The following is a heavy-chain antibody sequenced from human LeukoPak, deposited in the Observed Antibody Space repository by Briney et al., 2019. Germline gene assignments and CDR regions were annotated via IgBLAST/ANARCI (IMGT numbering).Heavy chain of an antibody. V-gene: IGHV1-2*06. D-gene: IGHD2-15*01. Sequence: GASVKVSCKASGYTFTSYYMHWVRQAPGQGLEWMGRINPNSGGTNYAQKFQGRVTMTRDTSISTAYMELSRLRSDDTAVYYCARDLRCSGGSCYDYWGQGTLVTVSS. CDR2: INPNSGGT. J-gene: IGHJ4*02. CDR3: ARDLRCSGGSCYDY. CDR1: GYTFTSYY.